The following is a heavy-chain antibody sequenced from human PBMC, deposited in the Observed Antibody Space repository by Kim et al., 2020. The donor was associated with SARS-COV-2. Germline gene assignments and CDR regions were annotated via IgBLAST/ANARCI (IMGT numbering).Heavy chain of an antibody. J-gene: IGHJ4*02. Sequence: SETLSLTCSVSGGSITTSYWSWVRQPPGMGLEGIGYISYSGTASYNPSLDSRATMSVDTSKNEFSLKVYSMSAADTAVYYCARLDSSGYWDFDYWGQG. CDR2: ISYSGTA. D-gene: IGHD3-22*01. CDR3: ARLDSSGYWDFDY. V-gene: IGHV4-59*13. CDR1: GGSITTSY.